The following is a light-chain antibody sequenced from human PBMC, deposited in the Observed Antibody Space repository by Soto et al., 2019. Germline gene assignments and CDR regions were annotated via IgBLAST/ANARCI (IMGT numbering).Light chain of an antibody. CDR2: KTS. J-gene: IGKJ2*01. Sequence: DVEMTQSPSTLPTSEGDRVTINCRASQNVSNWLAWYQQKPGKAPKLLIYKTSRLESGVPSRFSASGSGTDFSLTINSLQSDDFATYFCQQYSKESTFGQGTKLEIK. CDR1: QNVSNW. V-gene: IGKV1-5*03. CDR3: QQYSKEST.